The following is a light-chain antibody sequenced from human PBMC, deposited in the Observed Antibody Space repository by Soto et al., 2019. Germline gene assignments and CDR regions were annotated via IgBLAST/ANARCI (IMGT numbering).Light chain of an antibody. CDR1: QSISTY. Sequence: DIQMTQSPSSLSASVGNRVTITCRASQSISTYLNWYQQKPGRAPKLLIYAASSLQSGVPSKFSGSGSGTEFTLTISSLQPDDFATYYCPQYNSYSWTFGQGTKVDI. CDR3: PQYNSYSWT. J-gene: IGKJ1*01. CDR2: AAS. V-gene: IGKV1-39*01.